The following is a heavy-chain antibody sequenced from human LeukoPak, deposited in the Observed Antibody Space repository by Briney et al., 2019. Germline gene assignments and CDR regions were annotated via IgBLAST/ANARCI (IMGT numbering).Heavy chain of an antibody. J-gene: IGHJ5*02. CDR3: ARDGVGRWFDP. CDR1: GFTFRSFE. CDR2: ISSSSSTI. Sequence: SGGSLRLSCVASGFTFRSFEMAWGRQAPGKGLEWISYISSSSSTIYYADSVKGRFTISRNNANNSLYLKMNSLRAEDTAVYYCARDGVGRWFDPWGQGTLIAVSS. D-gene: IGHD2-8*01. V-gene: IGHV3-48*03.